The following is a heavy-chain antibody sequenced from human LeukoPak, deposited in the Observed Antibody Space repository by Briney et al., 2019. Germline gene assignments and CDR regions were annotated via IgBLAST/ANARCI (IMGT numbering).Heavy chain of an antibody. CDR3: TTAVIVVVTATDDY. Sequence: GGSLRLSCAASGFTFSSAWMGWVRQAPGKGLESVGRIKSKTDGGTTDYAAPVKGRFTISRDDSKNTLYLQMNSLKTEDTAVYYCTTAVIVVVTATDDYWGQGTLVTVSS. CDR2: IKSKTDGGTT. CDR1: GFTFSSAW. J-gene: IGHJ4*02. D-gene: IGHD2-21*02. V-gene: IGHV3-15*01.